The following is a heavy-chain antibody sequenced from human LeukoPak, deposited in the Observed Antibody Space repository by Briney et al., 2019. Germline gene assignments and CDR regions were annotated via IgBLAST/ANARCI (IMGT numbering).Heavy chain of an antibody. CDR3: TRESSPGYYDYVWGSYPRY. J-gene: IGHJ4*02. V-gene: IGHV3-74*01. CDR2: INSDGSGT. Sequence: GRSLRLSCAASGFTFSSYWMHWVRQAPGKGLVWVSRINSDGSGTSYADSVKGRFTISRDNAKNTLYLQMNSLRAEDTAVYYCTRESSPGYYDYVWGSYPRYWGQGTLVTVSS. CDR1: GFTFSSYW. D-gene: IGHD3-16*02.